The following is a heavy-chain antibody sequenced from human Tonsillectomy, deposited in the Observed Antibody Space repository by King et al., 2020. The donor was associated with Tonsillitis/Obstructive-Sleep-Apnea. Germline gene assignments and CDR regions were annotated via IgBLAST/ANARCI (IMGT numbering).Heavy chain of an antibody. CDR2: INHSGST. Sequence: VQLQQWGAGLLKPSETLSLTCAVYGGSFSGYYWSWIRQPPGKGLEWIGEINHSGSTNYNPSLKSRVTISVDTSKNQFSLKLSSVTAADTAVDYCASTRIYCSSTSCPHNWFDPWGQGTLVTVSS. J-gene: IGHJ5*02. CDR1: GGSFSGYY. D-gene: IGHD2-2*01. V-gene: IGHV4-34*01. CDR3: ASTRIYCSSTSCPHNWFDP.